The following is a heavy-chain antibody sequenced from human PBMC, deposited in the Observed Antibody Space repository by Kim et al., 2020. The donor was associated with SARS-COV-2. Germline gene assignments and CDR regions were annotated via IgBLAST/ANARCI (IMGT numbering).Heavy chain of an antibody. CDR3: ATDEIAAALQANAYYYYMDV. D-gene: IGHD6-13*01. Sequence: GGSLRLSCAASGFTFSDYYMSWIRQAPGKGLEWVSSISSSGSSIYYADSVKGRFTISRDNAKNTLYLQMNSLRAEDTAVYYCATDEIAAALQANAYYYYMDVWGEGTTFTVSS. CDR1: GFTFSDYY. CDR2: ISSSGSSI. V-gene: IGHV3-11*01. J-gene: IGHJ6*03.